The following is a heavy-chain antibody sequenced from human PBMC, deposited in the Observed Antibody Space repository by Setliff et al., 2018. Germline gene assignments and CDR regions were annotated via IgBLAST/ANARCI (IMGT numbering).Heavy chain of an antibody. D-gene: IGHD4-17*01. CDR1: GFTFTNFG. J-gene: IGHJ3*02. CDR2: NSAY. CDR3: ARDSPTVVTHLRVFDI. Sequence: ASVKVSCKTSGFTFTNFGINWVRQAPGQGLEWMGWNSAYAQKFQGRVTMTTDTSTSTAYMELRSLGSDDTAVYYCARDSPTVVTHLRVFDIWGQGTRVTVSS. V-gene: IGHV1-18*01.